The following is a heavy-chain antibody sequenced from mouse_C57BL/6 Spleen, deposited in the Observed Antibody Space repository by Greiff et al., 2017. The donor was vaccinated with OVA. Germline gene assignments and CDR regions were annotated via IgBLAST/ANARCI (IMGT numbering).Heavy chain of an antibody. CDR1: GYAFSSSW. J-gene: IGHJ2*01. D-gene: IGHD1-1*02. CDR2: IYPGDGDT. V-gene: IGHV1-82*01. Sequence: QVTLKVSGPELVKPGASVKISCKASGYAFSSSWMNWVKQRPGKGLEWIGRIYPGDGDTNYNGKFKGKATLTADKSSSTAYMQLSSLTSEDSAVYFCASHYREDFDYWGQGTTLTVSS. CDR3: ASHYREDFDY.